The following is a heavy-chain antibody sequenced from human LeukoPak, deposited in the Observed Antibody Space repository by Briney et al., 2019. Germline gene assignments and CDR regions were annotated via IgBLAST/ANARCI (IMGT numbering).Heavy chain of an antibody. CDR3: ARGGVYSTSAVDY. D-gene: IGHD6-6*01. Sequence: SLRLSCAASGFTFSSYGMHWVRQAPGKGLEWVAVISYDGSNKYYADSVKGRFTISRDNSKNTLYLQMNSLRAEDTAVYYCARGGVYSTSAVDYWGQGTLVTVSS. CDR1: GFTFSSYG. CDR2: ISYDGSNK. V-gene: IGHV3-30*03. J-gene: IGHJ4*02.